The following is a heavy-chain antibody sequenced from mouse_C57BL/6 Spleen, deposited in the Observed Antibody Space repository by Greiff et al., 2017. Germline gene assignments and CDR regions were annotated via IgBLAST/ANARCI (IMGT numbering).Heavy chain of an antibody. D-gene: IGHD1-2*01. J-gene: IGHJ3*01. CDR2: INYDGSST. Sequence: EVNVVESEGGLVQPGSSMKLSCTASGFTFSDYYMPWVRQVPEQGLEWVANINYDGSSTYYLDSLKSRFIISRDNAKNILYLQMSSLKSEDTATYYCARYERRGFAYWGQGTLVTVSA. CDR3: ARYERRGFAY. V-gene: IGHV5-16*01. CDR1: GFTFSDYY.